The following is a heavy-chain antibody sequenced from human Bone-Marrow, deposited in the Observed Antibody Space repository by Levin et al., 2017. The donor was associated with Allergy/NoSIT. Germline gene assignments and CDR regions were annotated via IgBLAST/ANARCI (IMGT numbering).Heavy chain of an antibody. D-gene: IGHD5-24*01. CDR2: IKEDGSER. J-gene: IGHJ4*02. CDR3: ARDPAREGYNLGFDF. Sequence: QSGGSLRLSCAVSGFTFPDYSMSWVRQAPGKGLEWVANIKEDGSERYYVDSVKGRFTIVRDNAKHSLFLQLTSLRAEDTAVYYCARDPAREGYNLGFDFWGQATLVSVSS. V-gene: IGHV3-7*04. CDR1: GFTFPDYS.